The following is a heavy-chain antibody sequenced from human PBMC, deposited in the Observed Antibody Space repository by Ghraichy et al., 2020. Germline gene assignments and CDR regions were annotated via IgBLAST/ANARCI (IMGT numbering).Heavy chain of an antibody. D-gene: IGHD3-3*01. V-gene: IGHV1-69*05. CDR1: GGTFSSYA. Sequence: SVKVSCKASGGTFSSYAISWVRQAPGQGLEWMGGIIPIFGTANYAQKFQGRVTITTDESTSTAYMELSSLRSEDTAVYYCARGIFGVVMRYYYGMDVWGQGTTVTVSS. J-gene: IGHJ6*02. CDR3: ARGIFGVVMRYYYGMDV. CDR2: IIPIFGTA.